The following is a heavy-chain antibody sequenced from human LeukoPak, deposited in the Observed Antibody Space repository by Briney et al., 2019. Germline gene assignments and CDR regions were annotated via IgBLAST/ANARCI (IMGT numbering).Heavy chain of an antibody. CDR1: GASISNYY. D-gene: IGHD1-26*01. J-gene: IGHJ1*01. V-gene: IGHV4-59*01. Sequence: ASETLSLTCTVSGASISNYYWSWIRQSPGNGLEWIGHLYYSGSTNYNPSLKSRVTISVDTSKNQFSLKLSSVTAADTAVYYCASGRDLLTYFQNWGQGTLVTVSS. CDR2: LYYSGST. CDR3: ASGRDLLTYFQN.